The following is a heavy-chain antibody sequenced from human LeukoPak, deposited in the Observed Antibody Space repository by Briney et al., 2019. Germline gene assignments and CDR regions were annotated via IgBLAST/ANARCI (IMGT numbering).Heavy chain of an antibody. J-gene: IGHJ6*03. CDR1: GYSISSAYY. V-gene: IGHV4-38-2*01. Sequence: SETLSLTCAVSGYSISSAYYWGWIRQPPGKGLEWIGSIYHSMRTYYNPSLKSRVTISVDTSKNQFSLKLSSVTAADTAVYYRVRHDYAGDYYYYMDVWGKGTTVTVSS. D-gene: IGHD4-17*01. CDR3: VRHDYAGDYYYYMDV. CDR2: IYHSMRT.